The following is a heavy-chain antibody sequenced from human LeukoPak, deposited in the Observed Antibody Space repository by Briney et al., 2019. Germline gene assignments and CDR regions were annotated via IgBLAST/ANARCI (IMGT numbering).Heavy chain of an antibody. D-gene: IGHD3-10*01. J-gene: IGHJ4*02. V-gene: IGHV3-23*01. Sequence: GGSLRLSCSASGFTFSSSAMSWVRHAPGKGREWVSAISGSGGTTYYADSVKGRFSISRDNSKNTLYMQMSSLRAEDTAVYYCANVGSGSGIDYWGQGTLVTVSS. CDR3: ANVGSGSGIDY. CDR1: GFTFSSSA. CDR2: ISGSGGTT.